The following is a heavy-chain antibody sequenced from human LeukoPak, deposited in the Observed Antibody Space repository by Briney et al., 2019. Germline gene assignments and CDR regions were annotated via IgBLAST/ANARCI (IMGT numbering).Heavy chain of an antibody. Sequence: SETLSLTCAVYGGSFSGYYWSWIRQPPGTGLEWIGEINHSGSTNYNPSLKSRVTISVDTSKNQFSLKLSSVTAADTAVYYCARGPRGIAVAGTLGYWGQGTLVTVSS. CDR3: ARGPRGIAVAGTLGY. CDR2: INHSGST. D-gene: IGHD6-19*01. J-gene: IGHJ4*02. CDR1: GGSFSGYY. V-gene: IGHV4-34*01.